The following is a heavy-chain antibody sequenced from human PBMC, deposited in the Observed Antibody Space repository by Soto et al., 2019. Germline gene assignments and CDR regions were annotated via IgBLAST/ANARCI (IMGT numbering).Heavy chain of an antibody. CDR3: ARELSDSSGYYPGDNWFDP. V-gene: IGHV1-69*13. D-gene: IGHD3-22*01. CDR1: GGTFSSYA. J-gene: IGHJ5*02. CDR2: IIPIFGTA. Sequence: ASVKVSCKASGGTFSSYAISWVRQAPGQGLEWMGGIIPIFGTANYAQKFQGRVTITADESTSTAYMELSSLRSEDTAVYYCARELSDSSGYYPGDNWFDPWGQGTLVTVSS.